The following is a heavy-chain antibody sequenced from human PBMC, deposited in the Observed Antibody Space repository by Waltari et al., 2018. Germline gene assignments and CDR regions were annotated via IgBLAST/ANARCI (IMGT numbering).Heavy chain of an antibody. J-gene: IGHJ4*02. Sequence: QLQLQESGPGVVKPSETLSLTCTVSGGSINNYYWSWIRQPPGQGVAWIACIYNTVTPHYNASLENRVTVSMDTSRNQFSLRLRSLTAADTAMYYCARHPTVPLIRQGFDYWGQGTLVTVSS. CDR2: IYNTVTP. V-gene: IGHV4-59*08. CDR1: GGSINNYY. CDR3: ARHPTVPLIRQGFDY. D-gene: IGHD3-16*01.